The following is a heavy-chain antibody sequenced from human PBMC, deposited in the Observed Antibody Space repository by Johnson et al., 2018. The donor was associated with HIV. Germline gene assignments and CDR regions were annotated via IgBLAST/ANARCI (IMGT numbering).Heavy chain of an antibody. Sequence: QVQLVESGGGVVQPGRSLSLSCAASGFTFSSYAMYWVRQAPGKGLEWVAFISYDGSNKYYADSVKGRFTISRDNAKNSLYMQMNSLRAEDTAVYYCAREYDAFDIWGQGTMLIVSS. CDR2: ISYDGSNK. CDR3: AREYDAFDI. V-gene: IGHV3-30-3*01. CDR1: GFTFSSYA. J-gene: IGHJ3*02.